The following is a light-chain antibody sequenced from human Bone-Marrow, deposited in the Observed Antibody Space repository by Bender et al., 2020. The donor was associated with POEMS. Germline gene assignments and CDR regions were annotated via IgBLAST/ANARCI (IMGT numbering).Light chain of an antibody. V-gene: IGLV3-21*01. CDR3: QSWGSNTAV. Sequence: YVLTQPPSVSVAPGKTARITCGGNKIGSKSVHWYQQKPGQAPVLVIYQDTKRPSGIPERFSGSTSGNTASLTISGTQTMDEADYCCQSWGSNTAVFGGGTKLTVL. J-gene: IGLJ2*01. CDR2: QDT. CDR1: KIGSKS.